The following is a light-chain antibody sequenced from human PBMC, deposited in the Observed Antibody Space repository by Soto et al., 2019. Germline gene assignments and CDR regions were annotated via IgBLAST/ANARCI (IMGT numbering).Light chain of an antibody. CDR3: FLSYSSARAGV. CDR2: DTA. J-gene: IGLJ3*02. CDR1: TGAVTSGHY. V-gene: IGLV7-46*01. Sequence: QAVVTQEPSLTVSPGGTVTLTCGSSTGAVTSGHYPYWFQQKPGQAPRTLIYDTANKYSWTPARFSGSLLGGKAALSLSGAQPEDEAEYYCFLSYSSARAGVFGGGTKLTVL.